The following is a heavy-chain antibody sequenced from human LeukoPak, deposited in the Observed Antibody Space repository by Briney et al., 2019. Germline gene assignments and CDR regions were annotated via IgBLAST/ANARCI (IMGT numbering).Heavy chain of an antibody. CDR1: GYTFTSYA. CDR2: IIPILGIA. J-gene: IGHJ4*02. D-gene: IGHD2-15*01. Sequence: ASVKVSCKASGYTFTSYAISWVRQAPGQGLEWMGRIIPILGIANYAQKFQGRVTITADKSTSTAYMELSSLRSEDTAVYYCASTCSGGSCYSFDYWGQGTLVTVSS. CDR3: ASTCSGGSCYSFDY. V-gene: IGHV1-69*04.